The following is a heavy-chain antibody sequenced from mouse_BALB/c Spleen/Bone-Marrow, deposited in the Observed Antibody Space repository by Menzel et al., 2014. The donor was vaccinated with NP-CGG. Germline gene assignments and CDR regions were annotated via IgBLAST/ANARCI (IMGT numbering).Heavy chain of an antibody. CDR1: GYSITSDYA. D-gene: IGHD2-4*01. V-gene: IGHV3-2*02. CDR3: ARYDYDVGYFDY. Sequence: VQLQQSGLGLVKPSQSLSLTCTVTGYSITSDYAWNWIRQFPGNKLEWMGYISYSGSSSYNPSLESRISITRDTSKTQFFLQLHSVTTEDTATYYCARYDYDVGYFDYWGQGTTLTVSS. CDR2: ISYSGSS. J-gene: IGHJ2*01.